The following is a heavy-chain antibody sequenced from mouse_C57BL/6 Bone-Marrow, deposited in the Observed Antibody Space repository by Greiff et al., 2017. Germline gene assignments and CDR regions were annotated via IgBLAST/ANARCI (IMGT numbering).Heavy chain of an antibody. CDR2: IHPNSGST. CDR1: GYTLTSYW. V-gene: IGHV1-64*01. J-gene: IGHJ1*03. D-gene: IGHD1-1*01. Sequence: QVQLQQPGAELVKPGASVKLSCKASGYTLTSYWMNWVKQRPGQGLEWIGMIHPNSGSTNYNEKFKSKATLTVDKSSSTAYMQLSSLTSEDAAVYYCASRGSSYWYFDVWGTGTTVTVSS. CDR3: ASRGSSYWYFDV.